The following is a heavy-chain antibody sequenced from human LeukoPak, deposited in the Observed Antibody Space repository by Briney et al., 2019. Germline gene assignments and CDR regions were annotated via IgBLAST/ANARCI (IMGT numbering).Heavy chain of an antibody. D-gene: IGHD2-2*01. CDR2: ICDTGSP. Sequence: SETLSLTCTVSGGSISSGAYCWSWIRQPPGKGLEWIGYICDTGSPFYTPSLKSRVTISVDKSRNQFSLKLSSVTAADTAVYYCARAPMPNYYYYYMDVWGKGTTVTVSS. CDR3: ARAPMPNYYYYYMDV. CDR1: GGSISSGAYC. J-gene: IGHJ6*03. V-gene: IGHV4-30-2*01.